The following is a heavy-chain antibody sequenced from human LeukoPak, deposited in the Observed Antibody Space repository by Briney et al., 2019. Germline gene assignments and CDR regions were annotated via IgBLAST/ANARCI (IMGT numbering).Heavy chain of an antibody. CDR3: ARYSNYVVFDY. V-gene: IGHV4-34*01. Sequence: SETLSLTCAVYGGSFSGYYWSWIRQPPGKGLEWIGEINHSGSTNYNPSLKSRVTISVDTSKNQFSLKLSSVTAADTAVYYCARYSNYVVFDYWGQGTLVTVSS. J-gene: IGHJ4*02. D-gene: IGHD4-11*01. CDR2: INHSGST. CDR1: GGSFSGYY.